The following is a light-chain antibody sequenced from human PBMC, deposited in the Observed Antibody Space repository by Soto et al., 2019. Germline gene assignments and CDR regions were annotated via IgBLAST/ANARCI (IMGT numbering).Light chain of an antibody. J-gene: IGLJ2*01. CDR2: EVS. CDR1: SSDVGDFDC. CDR3: SSYTSSSTLV. Sequence: QSALTQPASVSGSPGQSITISCTGTSSDVGDFDCVSWYQQHPGKAPKLMIYEVSDRPSGVFNRFSGSKSGDTASLTISGLQAEDEADYYCSSYTSSSTLVFGGGTKLTVL. V-gene: IGLV2-14*01.